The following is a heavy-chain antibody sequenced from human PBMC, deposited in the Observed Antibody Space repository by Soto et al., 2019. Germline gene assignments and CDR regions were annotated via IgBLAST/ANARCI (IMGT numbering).Heavy chain of an antibody. J-gene: IGHJ5*02. V-gene: IGHV3-33*01. D-gene: IGHD6-19*01. CDR3: ARDAAVAGTRWFDP. CDR2: IWYDGSNK. CDR1: GFTFSSYG. Sequence: GGSLRLSCAASGFTFSSYGMHWVRQAPGKGLEWVAVIWYDGSNKYYADSVKGRFTISRDNSKNTLYLQMNSLRAEDTAVYYCARDAAVAGTRWFDPWGQGTLVTVSS.